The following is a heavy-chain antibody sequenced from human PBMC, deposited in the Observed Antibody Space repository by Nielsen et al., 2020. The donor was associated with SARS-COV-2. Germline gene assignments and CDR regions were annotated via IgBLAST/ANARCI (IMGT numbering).Heavy chain of an antibody. CDR1: GFTVSSNY. CDR2: IYSGGST. D-gene: IGHD3-22*01. Sequence: GESLKISCAASGFTVSSNYMSWVRQAPGKGLEWVSVIYSGGSTYYADSVKGRFTISRDNSKNTLYLQMNSLRAEDTAVYYCARDLITMIDGACDYWGQGTLVTVSS. CDR3: ARDLITMIDGACDY. V-gene: IGHV3-66*01. J-gene: IGHJ4*02.